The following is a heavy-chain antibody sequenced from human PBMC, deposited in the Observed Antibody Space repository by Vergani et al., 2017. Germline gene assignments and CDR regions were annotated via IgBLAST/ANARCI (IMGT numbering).Heavy chain of an antibody. CDR1: GFPFGSYS. D-gene: IGHD2-2*01. V-gene: IGHV3-21*01. CDR3: ASGVPGYQLATQYFQH. J-gene: IGHJ1*01. CDR2: ISSSSSYR. Sequence: EVQLVESGGGLVKPGGSLRLSCVASGFPFGSYSMNWVRQAPGRGLEWVSFISSSSSYRYYADSVKGRFTISRDNGEYSLLLQMNSLRPEDTAVYYCASGVPGYQLATQYFQHWGQGTLVTVSS.